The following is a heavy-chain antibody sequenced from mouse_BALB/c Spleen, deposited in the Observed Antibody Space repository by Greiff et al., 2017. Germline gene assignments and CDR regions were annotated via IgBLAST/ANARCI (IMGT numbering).Heavy chain of an antibody. CDR3: ARQDYDSYFAY. CDR1: GFTFSSYT. V-gene: IGHV5-12-2*01. D-gene: IGHD2-4*01. CDR2: ISNGGGST. J-gene: IGHJ3*01. Sequence: EVQRVESGGGLVQPGGSLKLSCAASGFTFSSYTMSWVRQTPEKRLEWVAYISNGGGSTYYPDTVKGRFTISRDNAKNTLYLQMSSLKSEDTAMYYCARQDYDSYFAYWGQGTLVTVSA.